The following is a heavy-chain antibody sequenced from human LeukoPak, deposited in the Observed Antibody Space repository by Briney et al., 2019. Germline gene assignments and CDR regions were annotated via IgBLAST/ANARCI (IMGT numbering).Heavy chain of an antibody. Sequence: LRASLKVSCKASGGTFSTYAISWVRQAPGQGLEWMGRIIPFLGITNYAQKFQGRVTITADKSTSTAYMELSSLRSEDTAVYYCARDLPGRQQLVLRFDPGGQGTLVTVSS. CDR1: GGTFSTYA. J-gene: IGHJ5*02. CDR2: IIPFLGIT. CDR3: ARDLPGRQQLVLRFDP. V-gene: IGHV1-69*04. D-gene: IGHD6-13*01.